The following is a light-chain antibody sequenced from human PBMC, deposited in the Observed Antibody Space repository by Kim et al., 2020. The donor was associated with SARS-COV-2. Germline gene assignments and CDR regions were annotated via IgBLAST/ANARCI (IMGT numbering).Light chain of an antibody. Sequence: LSPGERATLSCRASQSVSSSYLAWYQQKPGQAPRLLIYGASSRATGIPYRFSGSGSGTDFTLTISRLEPEDFAVYYCQQYGSEGTFGQGTKVDIK. CDR2: GAS. V-gene: IGKV3-20*01. J-gene: IGKJ1*01. CDR3: QQYGSEGT. CDR1: QSVSSSY.